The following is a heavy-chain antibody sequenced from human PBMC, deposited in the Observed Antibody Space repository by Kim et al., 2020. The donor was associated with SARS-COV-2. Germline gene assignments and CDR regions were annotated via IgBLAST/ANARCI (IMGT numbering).Heavy chain of an antibody. CDR1: GGSISSGGYY. Sequence: LSLTCTVSGGSISSGGYYWSWIRQHPGKGLEWIGYIYYSGSTYYNPSLKSRVTISVDTSKNQFSLKLSSVTAADTAVYYCARDQGAAGLNWFDPWGQGTLVTVSS. CDR2: IYYSGST. D-gene: IGHD6-13*01. CDR3: ARDQGAAGLNWFDP. V-gene: IGHV4-31*03. J-gene: IGHJ5*02.